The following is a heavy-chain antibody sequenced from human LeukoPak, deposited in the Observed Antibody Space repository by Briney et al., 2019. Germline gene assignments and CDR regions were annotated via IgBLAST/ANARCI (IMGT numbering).Heavy chain of an antibody. J-gene: IGHJ6*03. CDR3: ARDYREYSYGFALSSNYYYYMDV. CDR2: ISAYNGNT. D-gene: IGHD5-18*01. V-gene: IGHV1-18*01. Sequence: GASVKVSCKASGYTFISYGISWVRQAPGQGLEWMGWISAYNGNTNYAQKLQGRVTMTTNTSTSTAYMELRSLRSDDTAVYYCARDYREYSYGFALSSNYYYYMDVWGKGTTVTVSS. CDR1: GYTFISYG.